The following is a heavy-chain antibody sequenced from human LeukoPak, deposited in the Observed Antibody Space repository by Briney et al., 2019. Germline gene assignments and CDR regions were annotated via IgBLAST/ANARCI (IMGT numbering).Heavy chain of an antibody. CDR1: GYTFTGYY. CDR3: AREAVAGNAATDY. V-gene: IGHV1-2*02. J-gene: IGHJ4*02. CDR2: INPNSGGT. D-gene: IGHD6-19*01. Sequence: ASVKVSCKASGYTFTGYYMNWVRQAPGQGLEWMGWINPNSGGTNYAQKFQGRVTMTRDTSISTAYMELSRLRSDDTAVYYCAREAVAGNAATDYWGQGTLVTVSS.